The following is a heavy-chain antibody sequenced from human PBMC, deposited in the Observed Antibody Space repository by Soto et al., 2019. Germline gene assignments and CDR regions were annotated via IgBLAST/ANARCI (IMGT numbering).Heavy chain of an antibody. CDR2: IYYSGST. CDR3: ARTSSYSSGWLSFFDY. D-gene: IGHD6-19*01. J-gene: IGHJ4*02. Sequence: QLQLQESGPGLVKPSETLSLTCTVSGGSISSSSYYWGWIRQPPGKGLEWIGSIYYSGSTYYNPSLKSRVTISVDTSKNQFSLKLSSVTAADTAVYYCARTSSYSSGWLSFFDYWGQGTLVTVSS. CDR1: GGSISSSSYY. V-gene: IGHV4-39*01.